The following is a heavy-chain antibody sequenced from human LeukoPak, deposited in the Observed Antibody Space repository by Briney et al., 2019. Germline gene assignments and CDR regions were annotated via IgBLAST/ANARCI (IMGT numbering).Heavy chain of an antibody. CDR3: ARVGYYDKSGYYGHDALQI. D-gene: IGHD3-22*01. V-gene: IGHV4-39*07. CDR1: GGSIKTTSYY. CDR2: IYYSGST. Sequence: SETLSLTCAVSGGSIKTTSYYWGWIRQTPGKGLEWIGNIYYSGSTFYNPSLKSRVTISIDTSKNQFSLKLSSVTAADTAMYYCARVGYYDKSGYYGHDALQIWGQGTKVTVSS. J-gene: IGHJ3*02.